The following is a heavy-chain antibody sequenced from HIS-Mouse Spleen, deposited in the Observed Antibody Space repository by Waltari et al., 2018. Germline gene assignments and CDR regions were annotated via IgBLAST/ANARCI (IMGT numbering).Heavy chain of an antibody. CDR1: GSTFSSYW. CDR3: ARGGWSSGWSDP. D-gene: IGHD6-19*01. Sequence: EVQLVESGGGLVQPGGSLRLSCAASGSTFSSYWMHGVRQAPGKGLVWVSRINSDGSSTSYADSVKGRFTISRDNAKNTLYLQMNSLRAEDTAVYYCARGGWSSGWSDPWGQGTLVTVSS. V-gene: IGHV3-74*01. CDR2: INSDGSST. J-gene: IGHJ5*02.